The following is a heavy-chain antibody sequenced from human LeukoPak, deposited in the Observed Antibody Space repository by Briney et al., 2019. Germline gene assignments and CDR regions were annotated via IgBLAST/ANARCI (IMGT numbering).Heavy chain of an antibody. CDR2: IYTSGST. D-gene: IGHD3-16*01. CDR1: GGSISSGSYY. V-gene: IGHV4-61*02. J-gene: IGHJ4*02. CDR3: ARDAFGPFDY. Sequence: SQTLSLTCTVSGGSISSGSYYWSWIRQPAGKGLEWIGRIYTSGSTNYNPSLKSRLTISVDTSKNQFSLKLSSVTAADTAVYYCARDAFGPFDYWGQGTLVTVSS.